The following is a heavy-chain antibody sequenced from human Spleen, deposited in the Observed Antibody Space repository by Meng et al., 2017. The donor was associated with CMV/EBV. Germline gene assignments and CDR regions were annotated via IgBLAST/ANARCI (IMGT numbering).Heavy chain of an antibody. D-gene: IGHD6-13*01. V-gene: IGHV1-69*05. CDR2: IIPMSGAA. CDR3: AGNIAEGGAGYDS. J-gene: IGHJ4*02. Sequence: KAFGGTFNRYAISWVRQAPGQRLEWMGVIIPMSGAANNAQKFQGRVTITTDESTSIVYLELASLQSEDTAVYYCAGNIAEGGAGYDSWGQGTLVTVSS. CDR1: GGTFNRYA.